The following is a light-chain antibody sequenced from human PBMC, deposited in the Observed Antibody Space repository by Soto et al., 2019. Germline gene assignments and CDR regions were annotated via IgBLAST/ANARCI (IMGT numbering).Light chain of an antibody. J-gene: IGKJ2*01. CDR1: QRVSNSY. CDR2: DAS. V-gene: IGKV3-20*01. CDR3: KQYERPPFA. Sequence: EIVLTQSPGTLSLSPGDRATLSCRASQRVSNSYLAWYQQKPGQAPRLLIYDASTRAAGVPDRVTGGGSGTDFTLTINALEPEDFALYFCKQYERPPFAFGQGTRLEI.